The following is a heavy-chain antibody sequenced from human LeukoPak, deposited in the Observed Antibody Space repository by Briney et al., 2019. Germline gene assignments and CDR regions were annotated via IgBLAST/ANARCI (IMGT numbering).Heavy chain of an antibody. V-gene: IGHV3-23*01. Sequence: PGGSLRLSCAASGFTFSSYAMSWVRQAPGKGLEWVSAISGSGGSTYYADSVKGRFTISRDNSKNPLYLQMNSLKTEDTAVYYCTTKTDTYSGSYYYYYYMDVWGKATTVTVSS. J-gene: IGHJ6*03. CDR3: TTKTDTYSGSYYYYYYMDV. D-gene: IGHD1-26*01. CDR1: GFTFSSYA. CDR2: ISGSGGST.